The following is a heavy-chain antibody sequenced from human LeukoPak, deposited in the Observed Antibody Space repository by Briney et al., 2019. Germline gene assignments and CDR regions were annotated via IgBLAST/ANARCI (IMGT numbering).Heavy chain of an antibody. J-gene: IGHJ4*02. CDR2: ISSSSSYI. Sequence: GGSLRLSCAASGFTFSSYSMNWVRQAPGKGLEWVSSISSSSSYIYYADSVKGRFTISRDNAKNSLYLQMNSLRAEDTAVYYCARGDHDYGDYDSLGYWGQGTLVTVSS. CDR3: ARGDHDYGDYDSLGY. V-gene: IGHV3-21*01. CDR1: GFTFSSYS. D-gene: IGHD4-17*01.